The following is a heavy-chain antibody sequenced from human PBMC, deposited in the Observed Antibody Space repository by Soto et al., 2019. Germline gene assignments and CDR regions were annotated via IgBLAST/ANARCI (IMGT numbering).Heavy chain of an antibody. CDR1: GGSISSYY. Sequence: TSETLSLTCTVSGGSISSYYWSWIRQPPGKGLEWIGYIYYSGSTNYNPSLKSRVTISVDTSKNQLSLKLSSVTAADTAVYYCASHPVYYDSSGYPLYYYYGMDVWGQGTTVTVSS. V-gene: IGHV4-59*01. CDR2: IYYSGST. CDR3: ASHPVYYDSSGYPLYYYYGMDV. J-gene: IGHJ6*02. D-gene: IGHD3-22*01.